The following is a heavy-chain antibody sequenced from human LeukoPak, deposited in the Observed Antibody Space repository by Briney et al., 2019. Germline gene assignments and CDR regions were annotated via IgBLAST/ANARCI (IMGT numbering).Heavy chain of an antibody. D-gene: IGHD6-13*01. CDR2: ISAYNGNT. V-gene: IGHV1-18*01. Sequence: ASMKVSCMASGYTFTSYGITWVRQAPGQGLEWMGWISAYNGNTNYAQNFQGRVTMTTDTSTSTAYMELRSLRSDDTAVYYCARDHSGSPAAFDIWGQGTTVTVSS. CDR1: GYTFTSYG. CDR3: ARDHSGSPAAFDI. J-gene: IGHJ3*02.